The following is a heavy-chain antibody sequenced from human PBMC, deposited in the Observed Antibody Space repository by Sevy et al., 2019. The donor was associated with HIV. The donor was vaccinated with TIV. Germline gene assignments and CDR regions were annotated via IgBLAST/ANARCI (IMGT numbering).Heavy chain of an antibody. V-gene: IGHV1-2*06. CDR2: INPNTRGT. CDR1: GYTFIDYY. D-gene: IGHD2-21*01. CDR3: ARRDCGGDCYPHWFDP. J-gene: IGHJ5*02. Sequence: APVKVSCKTSGYTFIDYYMFWVRQAPRQGLERMGRINPNTRGTNYAQKFQGRVSMIRDTSISIAYMELSRLRSDDTAVYYCARRDCGGDCYPHWFDPWGQGTLVTVSS.